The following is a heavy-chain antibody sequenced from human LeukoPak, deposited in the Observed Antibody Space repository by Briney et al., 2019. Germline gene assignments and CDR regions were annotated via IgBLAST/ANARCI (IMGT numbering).Heavy chain of an antibody. CDR3: ARELNDCSGGSCYHTTFDY. CDR2: LSGNGANT. CDR1: GLTFSDYA. Sequence: PGGSLRLSCAASGLTFSDYAMSWVRQAPGMGLEWVSALSGNGANTYYADSVKGRFTISRDNAKNSLYLQMNSLRAEDTAVYYCARELNDCSGGSCYHTTFDYWGQGTLVTVS. J-gene: IGHJ4*02. D-gene: IGHD2-15*01. V-gene: IGHV3-23*01.